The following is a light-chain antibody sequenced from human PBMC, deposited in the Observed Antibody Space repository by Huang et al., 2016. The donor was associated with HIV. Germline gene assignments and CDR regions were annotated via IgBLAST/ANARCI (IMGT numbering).Light chain of an antibody. CDR3: MQALQTPRT. Sequence: DIVMTQSPLSLAVTPGEPASISCRSSQSLLQSNGYNYLDCYLQKPGQSPQLLIYLCSNRASGVPDRCSGSGSVTDFTLKISRVEAEDVGVYYCMQALQTPRTFGQGTRLEMK. CDR2: LCS. CDR1: QSLLQSNGYNY. J-gene: IGKJ5*01. V-gene: IGKV2-28*01.